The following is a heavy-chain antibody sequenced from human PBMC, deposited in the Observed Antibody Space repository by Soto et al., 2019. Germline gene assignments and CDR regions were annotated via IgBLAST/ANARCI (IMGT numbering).Heavy chain of an antibody. V-gene: IGHV3-30-3*01. J-gene: IGHJ4*02. D-gene: IGHD3-10*01. Sequence: QVQLVESGGGVVQPGRSLRLSCAASGFTFSSYTMHWVRQAPGKGLEWVALISYDGSNKYYADSVKGRFTISRDNSKNPLYLQMNSLRAEDTAVYYFAREDYGSLGYWGQGTLVTVSS. CDR3: AREDYGSLGY. CDR2: ISYDGSNK. CDR1: GFTFSSYT.